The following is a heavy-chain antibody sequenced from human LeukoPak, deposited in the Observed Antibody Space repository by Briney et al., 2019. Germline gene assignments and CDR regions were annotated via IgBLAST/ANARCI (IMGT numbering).Heavy chain of an antibody. CDR1: GFTFDVYG. D-gene: IGHD3-3*01. CDR3: ARTRIFGLSYVFDI. CDR2: INWNGGST. V-gene: IGHV3-20*04. Sequence: SGGSLRLSCAASGFTFDVYGMSWVRQVPGKGLEWVSGINWNGGSTGYADSVKGRFTISRDNAKNSLYLQMNSLRVEDTALYYCARTRIFGLSYVFDIWGQGTMVTVSS. J-gene: IGHJ3*02.